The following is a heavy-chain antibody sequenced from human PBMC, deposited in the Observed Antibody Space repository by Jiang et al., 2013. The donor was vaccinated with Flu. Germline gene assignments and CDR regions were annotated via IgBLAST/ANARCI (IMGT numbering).Heavy chain of an antibody. D-gene: IGHD4-23*01. CDR1: GFNFISYA. Sequence: GLIQPGGSLRLSCAASGFNFISYAMSWVRQAPGKGLEWVSAITGSGAKTYYADSVKGRFTISRDNSKNTLYLQMNSLRAEDTAEYYCAKLDPYSGNSYYWGQGTLVTVSS. CDR2: ITGSGAKT. V-gene: IGHV3-23*01. CDR3: AKLDPYSGNSYY. J-gene: IGHJ4*02.